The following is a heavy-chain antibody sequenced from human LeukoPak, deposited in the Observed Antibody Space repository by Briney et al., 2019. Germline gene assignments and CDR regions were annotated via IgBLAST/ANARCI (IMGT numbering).Heavy chain of an antibody. V-gene: IGHV3-30*02. Sequence: GGSMRLSCAASGFTFSSYGMHWVRQAPGKGLEWVAFIRYDGSNKYYADSVKGRFTISRDNSKNTLYLQMNSLRAEDTAVYYCAKDGEAGIAAAGSYWYFDLWGRGTLVTVSS. CDR2: IRYDGSNK. CDR1: GFTFSSYG. J-gene: IGHJ2*01. D-gene: IGHD6-13*01. CDR3: AKDGEAGIAAAGSYWYFDL.